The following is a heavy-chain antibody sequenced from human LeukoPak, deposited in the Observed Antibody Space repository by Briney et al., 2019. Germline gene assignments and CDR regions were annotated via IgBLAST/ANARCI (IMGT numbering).Heavy chain of an antibody. J-gene: IGHJ3*02. D-gene: IGHD4-17*01. CDR1: GFTFSNYA. Sequence: PGGSLRLSCAASGFTFSNYAMSSVRQAPGKGLEWVSTIIDSGGGTYYADSVKGRFTISRDNSRNTLYLQMNSQRAEDTALYYCAKDWREHGDFHAFDIWGQGTMVTVSS. CDR3: AKDWREHGDFHAFDI. V-gene: IGHV3-23*01. CDR2: IIDSGGGT.